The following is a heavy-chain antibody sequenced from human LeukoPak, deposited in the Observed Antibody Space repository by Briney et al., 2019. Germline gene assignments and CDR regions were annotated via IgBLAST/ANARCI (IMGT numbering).Heavy chain of an antibody. J-gene: IGHJ6*02. CDR2: IGSRSSPI. D-gene: IGHD3-10*01. Sequence: GGSLRRSCAASGFTVSSNYMSWVRQAPGKGLEWISHIGSRSSPIHYADSVKGRFTIFRDNAQSSLYLQMNSLRAEDTAVYYCARDRPGSMDVWGRGTTVTVYS. CDR1: GFTVSSNY. V-gene: IGHV3-48*01. CDR3: ARDRPGSMDV.